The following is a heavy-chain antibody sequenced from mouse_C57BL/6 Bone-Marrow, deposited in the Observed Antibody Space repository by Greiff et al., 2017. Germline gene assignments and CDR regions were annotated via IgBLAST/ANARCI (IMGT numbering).Heavy chain of an antibody. D-gene: IGHD2-4*01. V-gene: IGHV1-50*01. CDR3: ARRIYYDYDWFAY. CDR1: GYTFTSYW. CDR2: IDPSDSYT. J-gene: IGHJ3*01. Sequence: QVQLQQSGAELVKPGASVKLSCKASGYTFTSYWMQWVNQRPGQGLEWIGEIDPSDSYTNYNQKFKGKATLTVDTSSSTAYMQLSSLTSEDSAVYYCARRIYYDYDWFAYWGQGTLVTVSA.